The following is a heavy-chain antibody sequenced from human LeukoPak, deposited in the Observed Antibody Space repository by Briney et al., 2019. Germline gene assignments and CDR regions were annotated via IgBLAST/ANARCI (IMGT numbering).Heavy chain of an antibody. CDR1: GYTFTSYD. CDR3: ARARREYYYYYYYMDV. D-gene: IGHD3-10*01. J-gene: IGHJ6*03. V-gene: IGHV1-8*01. CDR2: MNPNSGNT. Sequence: ASVKVSCKASGYTFTSYDINWVRRATGQGLEWMGWMNPNSGNTGYAQKFQGRVTMTRNTSISTAYMELSSLRSEDTAVYYCARARREYYYYYYYMDVWGKGTTVTVSS.